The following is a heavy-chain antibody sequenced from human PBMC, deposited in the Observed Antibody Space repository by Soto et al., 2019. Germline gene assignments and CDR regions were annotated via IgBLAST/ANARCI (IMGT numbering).Heavy chain of an antibody. V-gene: IGHV1-2*04. CDR1: GYSFTGYY. Sequence: QLQLVQSGAEVKKPGASVKVSCKASGYSFTGYYIHWLRQAPGQGPAWMGWINTNTGDTKYAQQFQGWVTMTRDTSISPAYMELSRLKSDDTAVLYCVREGGTLGLSLGELFPTQNYHYYGMDVWGQGTTVTVSS. J-gene: IGHJ6*02. CDR2: INTNTGDT. D-gene: IGHD3-10*01. CDR3: VREGGTLGLSLGELFPTQNYHYYGMDV.